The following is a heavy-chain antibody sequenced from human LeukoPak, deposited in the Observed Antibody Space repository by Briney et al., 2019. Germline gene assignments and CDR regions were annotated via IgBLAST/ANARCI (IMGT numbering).Heavy chain of an antibody. CDR3: ARDRGSGWYSYLDY. CDR2: INAGNGNT. Sequence: ASVKVSCKASGYTFTSYAMHWVRQAPGQRLEWMGWINAGNGNTKYSQKFQGRVTITRDTSASTAYMELSSLRSEDTAVYYCARDRGSGWYSYLDYWGQGTLVTVSS. D-gene: IGHD6-13*01. V-gene: IGHV1-3*01. J-gene: IGHJ4*02. CDR1: GYTFTSYA.